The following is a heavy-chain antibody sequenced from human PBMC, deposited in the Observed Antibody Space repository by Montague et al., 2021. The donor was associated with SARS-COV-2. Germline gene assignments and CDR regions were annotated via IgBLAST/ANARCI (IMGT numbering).Heavy chain of an antibody. V-gene: IGHV3-21*01. CDR3: ARWKPSYYDSSGYYPDAFDI. D-gene: IGHD3-22*01. CDR1: GFTFSSYS. CDR2: ISSSSSYI. J-gene: IGHJ3*02. Sequence: SLRLSCAASGFTFSSYSMNWVRQAPGKGLEWVSSISSSSSYIYYADSVKGRFTISRDNAKNSLYLQMNSLRAEDTAVYYCARWKPSYYDSSGYYPDAFDIWGQGTMVTVSS.